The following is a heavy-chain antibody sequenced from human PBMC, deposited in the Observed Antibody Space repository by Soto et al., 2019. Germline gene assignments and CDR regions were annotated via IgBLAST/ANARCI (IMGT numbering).Heavy chain of an antibody. CDR2: MSYDGSTK. V-gene: IGHV3-30-3*01. CDR3: ARDAYDDPPGYFQH. CDR1: GFTFSSYS. J-gene: IGHJ1*01. Sequence: QVQLVESGGDVVQPGRSLRLSCSASGFTFSSYSVHWVRLAPGKGLEWLAFMSYDGSTKYYADSVKGRFTVSRDNSKNTLYLQMDSLRTEDTAVYYCARDAYDDPPGYFQHWGQGTLLTVSS. D-gene: IGHD3-22*01.